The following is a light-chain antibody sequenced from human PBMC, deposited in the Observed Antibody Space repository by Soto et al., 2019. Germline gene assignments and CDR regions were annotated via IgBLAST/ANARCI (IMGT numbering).Light chain of an antibody. J-gene: IGLJ2*01. Sequence: QSGLTQPASVSGSPGQSIAISCTGNSSGIGTFNLVSWYQQHPGRAPKLIIYEVNKRPSGISSRFSASKSGNTASLTISGLQADDEADYYCYSFAGFNTQFGGGTKLTVL. V-gene: IGLV2-23*02. CDR2: EVN. CDR3: YSFAGFNTQ. CDR1: SSGIGTFNL.